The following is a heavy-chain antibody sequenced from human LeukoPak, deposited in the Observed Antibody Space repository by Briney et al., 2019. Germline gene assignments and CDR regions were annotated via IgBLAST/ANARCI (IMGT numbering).Heavy chain of an antibody. V-gene: IGHV3-53*01. J-gene: IGHJ3*02. CDR1: GFTFTNAW. D-gene: IGHD7-27*01. CDR3: ARDLGTNDAFDI. CDR2: IYSGGST. Sequence: GGSLRLSCAASGFTFTNAWMSWVRQAPGKGLEWVSIIYSGGSTYYAHSVKGRLTISRDNSKNTVYLQMNSLRAEDTAVYYCARDLGTNDAFDIWGQGTMLTVSS.